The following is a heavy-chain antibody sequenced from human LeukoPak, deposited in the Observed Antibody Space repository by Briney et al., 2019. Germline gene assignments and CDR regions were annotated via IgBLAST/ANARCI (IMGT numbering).Heavy chain of an antibody. CDR3: AKDRARDWLWGFDY. CDR1: GFTLSSYA. D-gene: IGHD3-9*01. Sequence: PGGSLRLSCAASGFTLSSYAMSWVRQAPGKGLEWVSAISDSGNTYHADSVKGRFTISRDNSKNTLYLQMNSLRAEDTAVYYCAKDRARDWLWGFDYWGQGTLVTVSS. CDR2: ISDSGNT. V-gene: IGHV3-23*01. J-gene: IGHJ4*02.